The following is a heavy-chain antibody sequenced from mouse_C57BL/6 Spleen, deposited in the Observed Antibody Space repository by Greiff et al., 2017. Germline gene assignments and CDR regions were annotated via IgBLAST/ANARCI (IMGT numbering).Heavy chain of an antibody. CDR3: ARDSYYYGSSPCAMDY. J-gene: IGHJ4*01. CDR2: INYDGSST. V-gene: IGHV5-16*01. CDR1: GFTFSDYS. Sequence: EVKLVESEGGLVQPGSSMKLSCTASGFTFSDYSMAWVRQVPEKGLEWVANINYDGSSTYYLDSLKSRFIISRDNATNILYLQMSSLKSEDTATYYCARDSYYYGSSPCAMDYWGQGTSVTVSS. D-gene: IGHD1-1*01.